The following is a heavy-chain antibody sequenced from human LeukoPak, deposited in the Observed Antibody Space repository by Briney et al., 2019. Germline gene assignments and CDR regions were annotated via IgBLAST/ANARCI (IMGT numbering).Heavy chain of an antibody. D-gene: IGHD3-22*01. J-gene: IGHJ1*01. CDR1: GYTFTSYG. V-gene: IGHV1-18*01. CDR2: ISAYNGNT. Sequence: ASVKVSCKASGYTFTSYGTGWVRQAPGQGLEWMGWISAYNGNTNYAQKLQGRVTMTTDTSTSTAYMELSRLRSDDTAVYYCARGIYDSSDFEYFQDWGQGTLVTVSS. CDR3: ARGIYDSSDFEYFQD.